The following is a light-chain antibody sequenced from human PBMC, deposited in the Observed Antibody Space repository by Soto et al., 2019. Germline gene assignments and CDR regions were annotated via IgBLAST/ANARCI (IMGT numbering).Light chain of an antibody. CDR3: QQYYSYSLT. CDR1: QSVLYSSNNKNY. Sequence: DIVMTQSPDSLAVSLGERATINCKSSQSVLYSSNNKNYLAWYQQKPGQPPKLLIYWASTPDSGVPDRFSGSGSGTDFTLTISSLQAEDVAVYYCQQYYSYSLTFGGGTKVEIK. J-gene: IGKJ4*01. V-gene: IGKV4-1*01. CDR2: WAS.